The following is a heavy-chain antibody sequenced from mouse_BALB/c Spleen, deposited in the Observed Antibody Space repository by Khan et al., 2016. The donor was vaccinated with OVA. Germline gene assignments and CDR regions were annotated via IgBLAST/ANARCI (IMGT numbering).Heavy chain of an antibody. D-gene: IGHD3-3*01. J-gene: IGHJ3*01. Sequence: QMQLKESGAELVRPGVSVKLSCKGSGYTFTDYAMHWMKQSHAKSLEWIGVISTYYGHATYNQKFKGKATMTVDKSSSTAYMELARLTSEDSAIYYCARGGRFAYWGQGTLVTVSA. CDR3: ARGGRFAY. CDR1: GYTFTDYA. CDR2: ISTYYGHA. V-gene: IGHV1S137*01.